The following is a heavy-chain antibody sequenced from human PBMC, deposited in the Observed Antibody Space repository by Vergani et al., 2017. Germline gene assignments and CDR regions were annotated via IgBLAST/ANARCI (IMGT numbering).Heavy chain of an antibody. J-gene: IGHJ4*02. CDR1: GYTFSNYY. V-gene: IGHV1-46*01. D-gene: IGHD3-10*01. CDR2: INPSGGHT. Sequence: QVQVVQSGAEVKKSGASVKVSCKTSGYTFSNYYMHWVRQAPGQGLEWMGIINPSGGHTNYAQKFQGRVTMTRDTSTSTVYMELSSLRSEDTAIYYCARDSFGFGEFLYFDYWGQGTLVTVSS. CDR3: ARDSFGFGEFLYFDY.